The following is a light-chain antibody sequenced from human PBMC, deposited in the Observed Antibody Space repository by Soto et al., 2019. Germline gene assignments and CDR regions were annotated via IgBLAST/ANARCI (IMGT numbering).Light chain of an antibody. Sequence: EIVLTQFPATLSLFPGETATLSCTASQTVGTYLAWYQQKPGQAPRLLISDASNRATGVPTWFSGSGSGTDFTLTISSLEPEDFAVYFCQQRNNWPRITFGQGTRLEIK. CDR2: DAS. V-gene: IGKV3-11*01. CDR3: QQRNNWPRIT. CDR1: QTVGTY. J-gene: IGKJ5*01.